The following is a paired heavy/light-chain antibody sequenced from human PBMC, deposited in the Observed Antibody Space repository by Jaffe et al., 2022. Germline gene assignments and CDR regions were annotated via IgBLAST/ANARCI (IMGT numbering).Heavy chain of an antibody. CDR1: GFTFSNFP. CDR2: ISSVSTYI. CDR3: GRGHCIGDSCKLIDF. D-gene: IGHD2-15*01. V-gene: IGHV3-21*01. Sequence: EVQLVESGGGLVKPGGSLRLSCAASGFTFSNFPMHWVRQAPGKGLEWVASISSVSTYIYYAESLKGRFTISRDNARTSLYLQMNSLRPEDTAIYYCGRGHCIGDSCKLIDFWGQGTPVTVSS. J-gene: IGHJ4*02.
Light chain of an antibody. CDR1: SSNIGSNY. Sequence: QSVLTQPPSVSGTPGQRVTIFCTGSSSNIGSNYLYWYQQLPGTAPKLLIYRNNQRPSGVPDRFSGSKSGTSASLAISGLRSEDEADYYCAAWDDSLSGYVFGTGTEVTVL. CDR2: RNN. J-gene: IGLJ1*01. V-gene: IGLV1-47*01. CDR3: AAWDDSLSGYV.